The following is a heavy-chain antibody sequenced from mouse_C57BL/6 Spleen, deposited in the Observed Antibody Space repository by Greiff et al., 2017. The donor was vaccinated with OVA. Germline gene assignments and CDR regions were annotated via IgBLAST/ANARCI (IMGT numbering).Heavy chain of an antibody. CDR3: ARSPRDAFDY. D-gene: IGHD3-3*01. Sequence: VQLQQPGAELVMPGASVKLSCKASGYTFTSYWMHWVKQRPGQGLEWIGEIDPSDSYTNYNQKFKGKSTLTVDKSSSTAYMQLSSLTSEDAAVYYCARSPRDAFDYWGQGTTLTVSS. CDR2: IDPSDSYT. CDR1: GYTFTSYW. V-gene: IGHV1-69*01. J-gene: IGHJ2*01.